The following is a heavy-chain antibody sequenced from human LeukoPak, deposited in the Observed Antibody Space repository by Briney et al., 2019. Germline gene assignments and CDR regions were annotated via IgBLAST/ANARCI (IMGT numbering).Heavy chain of an antibody. D-gene: IGHD3-10*01. CDR3: ARDPRGINYGSGNHDAFDI. V-gene: IGHV4-4*07. CDR1: GGSISSYY. CDR2: MYTSGST. J-gene: IGHJ3*02. Sequence: SETLSLTCTVSGGSISSYYWSWIRQPAGKGLEWIGHMYTSGSTNYNPALKSRVTMSVDTSKNQFSLKLSSVTAADTAVYYCARDPRGINYGSGNHDAFDIWGQGTMVTVSS.